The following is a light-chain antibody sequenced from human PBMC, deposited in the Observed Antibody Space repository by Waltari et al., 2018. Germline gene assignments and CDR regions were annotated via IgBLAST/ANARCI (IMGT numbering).Light chain of an antibody. V-gene: IGLV1-44*01. J-gene: IGLJ2*01. Sequence: QSVLTQQPSASGTPGQRVTISCSGSNSNVGSNSVNWYQQVPGTAPKLLIYRNNQRPSGVPDRFSGSKSGTSASLAISGLQSEDEADYYCAAWDYSLDGHVLFGGGTKLTVL. CDR2: RNN. CDR3: AAWDYSLDGHVL. CDR1: NSNVGSNS.